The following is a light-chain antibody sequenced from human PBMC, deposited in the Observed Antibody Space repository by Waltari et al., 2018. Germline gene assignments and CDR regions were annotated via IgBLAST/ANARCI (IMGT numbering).Light chain of an antibody. CDR1: ESVRRA. CDR3: QHNVRLPVT. V-gene: IGKV3-20*01. Sequence: EVVLTQSPGTLTLSPGESATLSCRASESVRRALIWYQQKPGQAPRLLIYDTSTRATGVPDRFSGSGSGTDFSLTISRLEPEDFAVYYCQHNVRLPVTFGQGTKVEIK. J-gene: IGKJ1*01. CDR2: DTS.